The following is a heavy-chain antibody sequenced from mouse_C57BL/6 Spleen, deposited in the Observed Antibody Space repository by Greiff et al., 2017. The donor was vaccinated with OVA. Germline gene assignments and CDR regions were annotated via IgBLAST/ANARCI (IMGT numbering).Heavy chain of an antibody. CDR3: GRDQVYAQDAMDY. Sequence: EVQLVESGGGLVQPKGSLKLSCASSCFSFNTYAMHWVRQAPGTGLEWVARIRSKSSNYATYYADSVKDRFTISRDDSQSMLYLQMNNRKTEDTAMYYCGRDQVYAQDAMDYWGQGTSVTVSS. J-gene: IGHJ4*01. CDR2: IRSKSSNYAT. V-gene: IGHV10-3*01. CDR1: CFSFNTYA. D-gene: IGHD2-10*02.